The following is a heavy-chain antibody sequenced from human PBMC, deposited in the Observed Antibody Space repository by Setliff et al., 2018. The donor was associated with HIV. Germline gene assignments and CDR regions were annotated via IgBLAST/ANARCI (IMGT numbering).Heavy chain of an antibody. J-gene: IGHJ4*02. CDR3: ALLEVPLIVGTPPPI. CDR1: NGSFSAYY. Sequence: SETLSLTCAVYNGSFSAYYWAWIRQPPGKGLEWIGEINRGGSATYNPSLTGRVGISVDTSENQFSLKMIAVTAADAAVYYCALLEVPLIVGTPPPIWGQGTLVTVSS. CDR2: INRGGSA. V-gene: IGHV4-34*01. D-gene: IGHD1-26*01.